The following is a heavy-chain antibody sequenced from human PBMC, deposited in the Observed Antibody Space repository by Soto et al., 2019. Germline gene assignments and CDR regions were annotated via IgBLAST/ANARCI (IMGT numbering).Heavy chain of an antibody. CDR2: ISAYNGNT. J-gene: IGHJ4*02. CDR3: AARPDYCTNGVCPAWGY. CDR1: GYTFTSYG. D-gene: IGHD2-8*01. Sequence: KKSVASVKVSCKASGYTFTSYGISWVRQAPGQGLEWMGWISAYNGNTIYAQKLQGRVTMTIYTSTITAYMELRSLRSDDTAVYYCAARPDYCTNGVCPAWGYWGQGTLVTVSS. V-gene: IGHV1-18*01.